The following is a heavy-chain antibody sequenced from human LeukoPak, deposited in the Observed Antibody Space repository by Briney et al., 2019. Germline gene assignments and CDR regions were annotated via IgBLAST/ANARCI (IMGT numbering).Heavy chain of an antibody. Sequence: ASVKVSCKASGYTFTGYYMHWVRPAPGQGLEWMGWINPNSGGTNYAQKFQGRVTMTRDTSISTAYMELSRLRSDDTALYYCATGETTLNYYYGVDVWGHGTTVTASS. CDR2: INPNSGGT. CDR3: ATGETTLNYYYGVDV. CDR1: GYTFTGYY. V-gene: IGHV1-2*02. J-gene: IGHJ6*02. D-gene: IGHD2/OR15-2a*01.